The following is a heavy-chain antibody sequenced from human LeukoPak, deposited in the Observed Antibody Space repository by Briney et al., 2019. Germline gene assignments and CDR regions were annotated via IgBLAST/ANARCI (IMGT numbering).Heavy chain of an antibody. V-gene: IGHV1-3*01. CDR1: GYTFTSYA. CDR3: AGGRVGYSSSWSPFDY. CDR2: INAGNGNT. J-gene: IGHJ4*02. D-gene: IGHD6-13*01. Sequence: ASAKVSCKASGYTFTSYAMHWVRQAPGQRLEWMGWINAGNGNTKYSQKFQGRVTITRDTSASTAYMELSSLRSEDTAVYYCAGGRVGYSSSWSPFDYWGQGTLVTVSS.